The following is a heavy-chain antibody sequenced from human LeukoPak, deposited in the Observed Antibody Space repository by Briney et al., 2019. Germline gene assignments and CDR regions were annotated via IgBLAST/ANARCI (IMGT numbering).Heavy chain of an antibody. J-gene: IGHJ5*02. V-gene: IGHV4-39*01. CDR1: GGLISSSGNFY. CDR3: ARRLTQYDCFDP. Sequence: SETLSLTCSVSGGLISSSGNFYWGWIRQVPGKGLEWIGSVYYTGYSYDNPSLKSRVTVSVDTSKNQFSLHLNSVTPEDTAVYYCARRLTQYDCFDPWGQGILVTVSS. D-gene: IGHD2-2*01. CDR2: VYYTGYS.